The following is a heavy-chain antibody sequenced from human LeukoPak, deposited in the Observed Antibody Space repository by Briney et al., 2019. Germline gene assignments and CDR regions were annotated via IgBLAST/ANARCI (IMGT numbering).Heavy chain of an antibody. V-gene: IGHV1-2*02. J-gene: IGHJ6*02. CDR2: INPNSGGT. CDR3: ARDRWVDYGDYLGIYYYGMDV. Sequence: GASVKVSCKASGYTFTGYYMHWVRQAPGQGLEWMGWINPNSGGTNYAQKFQGRVTMTRDTSISTAYMELSRLRSDDTAVYYCARDRWVDYGDYLGIYYYGMDVWGQGTTVTVSS. CDR1: GYTFTGYY. D-gene: IGHD4-17*01.